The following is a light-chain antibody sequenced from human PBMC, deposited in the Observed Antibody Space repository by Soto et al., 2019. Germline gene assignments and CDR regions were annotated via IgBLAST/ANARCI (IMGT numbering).Light chain of an antibody. V-gene: IGKV1-5*03. CDR3: QQYNSYRT. J-gene: IGKJ1*01. CDR2: KVS. CDR1: QIISSA. Sequence: DIQMTQSPSTLSASVGDRVTINVQASQIISSALAWYQPKPGKAPKILIYKVSSSESRVPSRFSGSGSGTEFTLTISSLQPDDFATYYCQQYNSYRTFGQGTKVDIK.